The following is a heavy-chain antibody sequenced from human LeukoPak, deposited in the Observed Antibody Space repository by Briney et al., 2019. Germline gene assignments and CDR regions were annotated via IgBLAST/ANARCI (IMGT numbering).Heavy chain of an antibody. CDR1: GGTFSSYA. V-gene: IGHV1-2*02. CDR2: INPNSGGT. CDR3: ARSLLWFGELLSFNAFDP. J-gene: IGHJ5*02. Sequence: ASVKVSCKASGGTFSSYAISWVRQAPGQGLEWMGWINPNSGGTNYAQKFQGRVTMTRDTSISTAYMELSRLRSEDTAVYYCARSLLWFGELLSFNAFDPWGQGTLVTVSS. D-gene: IGHD3-10*01.